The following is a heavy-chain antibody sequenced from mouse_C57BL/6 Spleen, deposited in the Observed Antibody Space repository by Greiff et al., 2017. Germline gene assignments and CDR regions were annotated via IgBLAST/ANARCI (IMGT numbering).Heavy chain of an antibody. CDR3: ARPKYDYDGSWFAY. J-gene: IGHJ3*01. V-gene: IGHV1-50*01. CDR1: GYTFTSYW. Sequence: QVQLQQPGAELVKPGASVKLSCKASGYTFTSYWMQWVKQRPGQGLEWIGEIDPSDSYTNYNQKFKGKATLTVDTSSSTAYMQLSSLTSEDSAVYYCARPKYDYDGSWFAYWGQGTLVTVSA. CDR2: IDPSDSYT. D-gene: IGHD2-4*01.